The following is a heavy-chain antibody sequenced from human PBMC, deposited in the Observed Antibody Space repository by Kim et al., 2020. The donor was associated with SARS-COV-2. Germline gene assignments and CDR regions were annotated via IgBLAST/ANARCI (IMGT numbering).Heavy chain of an antibody. CDR1: GFTFSSYG. D-gene: IGHD5-12*01. CDR2: ISYDGSNK. V-gene: IGHV3-30*18. CDR3: AKDGGRWLHY. Sequence: GGSLRLSCAASGFTFSSYGMHWVRQAPGKGLEWVAVISYDGSNKYYADSVKGRFTISRDNSKNTLYLQMNSLRAEDTAVYYCAKDGGRWLHYWGQGTLVTVSS. J-gene: IGHJ4*02.